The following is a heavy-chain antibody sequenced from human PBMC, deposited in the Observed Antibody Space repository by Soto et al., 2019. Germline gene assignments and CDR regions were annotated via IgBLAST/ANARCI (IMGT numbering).Heavy chain of an antibody. Sequence: GGSLRLSCAASGFTFSSYSMNWVRQAPGKGLEWVSYISSSSSTIHYADSVKGRFTISRDNAKNSLYLQMNSLRAEDTAVYYCAREPYDYIWGSYRDPTDYWGQGTLVTVSS. D-gene: IGHD3-16*01. CDR3: AREPYDYIWGSYRDPTDY. CDR1: GFTFSSYS. J-gene: IGHJ4*02. CDR2: ISSSSSTI. V-gene: IGHV3-48*01.